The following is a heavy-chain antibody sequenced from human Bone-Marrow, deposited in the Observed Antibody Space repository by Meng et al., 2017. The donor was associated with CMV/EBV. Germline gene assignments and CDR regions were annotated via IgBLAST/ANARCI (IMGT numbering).Heavy chain of an antibody. CDR3: ARVLGHYDSSGYYYGYYYYYYGMDV. CDR1: GYTFTGYY. V-gene: IGHV1-2*02. J-gene: IGHJ6*02. Sequence: ASVKVSCKASGYTFTGYYMHWVRQAPGQGLEWMGWINPNSGGTNYAQKFQGRVTMTRDTSISTAYMELSSLRSEDTAVYYCARVLGHYDSSGYYYGYYYYYYGMDVWGQGTTVTVSS. D-gene: IGHD3-22*01. CDR2: INPNSGGT.